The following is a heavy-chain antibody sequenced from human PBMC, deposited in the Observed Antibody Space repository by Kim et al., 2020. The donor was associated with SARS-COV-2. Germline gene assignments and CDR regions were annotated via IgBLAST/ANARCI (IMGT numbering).Heavy chain of an antibody. Sequence: GGSLRLSCEGSGFDFSNYAMSWVRQAPGKGLEWVAGISGSSGRTYHADSVKGRFTISRDNSKNTLYLIMDSLRADDTAVYYCANEHLSILGATQFDSWGQGTLVTVSS. J-gene: IGHJ4*02. D-gene: IGHD1-26*01. CDR1: GFDFSNYA. CDR3: ANEHLSILGATQFDS. CDR2: ISGSSGRT. V-gene: IGHV3-23*01.